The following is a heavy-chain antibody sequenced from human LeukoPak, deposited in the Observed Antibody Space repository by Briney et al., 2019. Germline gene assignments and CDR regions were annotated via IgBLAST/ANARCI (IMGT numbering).Heavy chain of an antibody. D-gene: IGHD6-6*01. J-gene: IGHJ5*02. CDR1: GFTFNSYS. V-gene: IGHV3-21*01. CDR3: ARGREGIAARWWVEEPRWYFFDP. Sequence: GGSLRLSCAASGFTFNSYSMNWVRQAPGKGLEWVSSISSSSSSIYYADSVKGRFTFSRDNAMNSLYLQMNSLRVEDTAVYYCARGREGIAARWWVEEPRWYFFDPWGQGTLVTVSS. CDR2: ISSSSSSI.